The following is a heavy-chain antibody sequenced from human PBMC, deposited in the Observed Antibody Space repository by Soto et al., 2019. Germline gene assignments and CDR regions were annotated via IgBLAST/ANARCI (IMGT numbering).Heavy chain of an antibody. Sequence: PGGSLRLSCAASGFTFSDYYVDWVRQVPGKGLEWVGRTRNKANSYSPEYAPSVKGRFTISRHDLEDSMYLQMNSLKTEDTAVYYCARDTGGSYDYWGQGALVTVSS. CDR2: TRNKANSYSP. D-gene: IGHD1-26*01. CDR3: ARDTGGSYDY. CDR1: GFTFSDYY. V-gene: IGHV3-72*01. J-gene: IGHJ4*02.